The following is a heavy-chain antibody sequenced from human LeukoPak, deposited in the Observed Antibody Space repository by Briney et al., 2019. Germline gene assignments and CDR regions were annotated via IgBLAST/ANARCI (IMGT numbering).Heavy chain of an antibody. CDR3: ARRFNLYSGSYYDY. Sequence: GGSLRLSCATSGFTFDDCGMSWVRQAPGKGLEWVSGINWNGGSTGYADSVKGRFTISRDNAKNSLYLQMNSLRAEDTALYYCARRFNLYSGSYYDYWGQGTLVTVSS. J-gene: IGHJ4*02. CDR2: INWNGGST. CDR1: GFTFDDCG. D-gene: IGHD1-26*01. V-gene: IGHV3-20*04.